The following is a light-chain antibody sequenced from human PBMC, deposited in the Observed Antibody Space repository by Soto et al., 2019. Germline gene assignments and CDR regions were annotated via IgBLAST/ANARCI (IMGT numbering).Light chain of an antibody. CDR2: AVS. CDR1: SSDVGGYNY. CDR3: TSYTSSGTYV. Sequence: QSALTQPASVSGSPGQSITISCTGTSSDVGGYNYVSWYQQHPGKAPKLMISAVSDRPSWVSNRFSGSKSGNTASLTISGLQPEDEADYYCTSYTSSGTYVFGTGTKVTVL. J-gene: IGLJ1*01. V-gene: IGLV2-14*01.